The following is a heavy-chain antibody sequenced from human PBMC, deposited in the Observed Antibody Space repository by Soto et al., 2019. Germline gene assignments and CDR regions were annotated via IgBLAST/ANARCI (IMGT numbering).Heavy chain of an antibody. CDR3: ARDQCFGGGRSCYYFDF. V-gene: IGHV3-30*04. J-gene: IGHJ4*02. CDR1: GFTFTTYA. CDR2: ISNDGRGK. Sequence: QVQLVESGGGVVQPGRSLRLSCAASGFTFTTYAIHWVRQAPGKGLEWVALISNDGRGKYYADSVKGRFTISRDNSKNTLYLQMNSLRSDATAVYYCARDQCFGGGRSCYYFDFWGQGTLVTVSS. D-gene: IGHD2-15*01.